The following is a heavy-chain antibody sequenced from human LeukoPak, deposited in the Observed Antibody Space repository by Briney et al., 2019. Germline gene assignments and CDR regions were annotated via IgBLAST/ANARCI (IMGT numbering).Heavy chain of an antibody. CDR3: ARGQGTGITMVRVSDAFDI. J-gene: IGHJ3*02. Sequence: ASVKVSCKASGYTFTSYDINWVRQATGQGLEWMGWMNPNSGNTGYAQKFQGRVTITRNTSISTAYMELSSLRSEDTAVYYCARGQGTGITMVRVSDAFDIWGQGTMVTVSS. D-gene: IGHD3-10*01. V-gene: IGHV1-8*03. CDR2: MNPNSGNT. CDR1: GYTFTSYD.